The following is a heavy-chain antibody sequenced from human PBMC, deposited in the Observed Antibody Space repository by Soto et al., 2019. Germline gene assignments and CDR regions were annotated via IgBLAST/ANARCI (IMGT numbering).Heavy chain of an antibody. V-gene: IGHV4-34*01. Sequence: SETLSLTCAVYCGSFSGYYWSWIRQPPGKGLEWIGEINHSGSTNYNPSLKSRVTISVDTSKNQFSLKLSSVTAADTAVYYCAVYDSSGYYISSWGQGTLVTVSS. CDR1: CGSFSGYY. J-gene: IGHJ5*02. CDR2: INHSGST. CDR3: AVYDSSGYYISS. D-gene: IGHD3-22*01.